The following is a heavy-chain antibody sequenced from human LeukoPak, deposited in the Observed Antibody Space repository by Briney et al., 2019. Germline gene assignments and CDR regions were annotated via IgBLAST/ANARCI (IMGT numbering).Heavy chain of an antibody. Sequence: RRSLRLSCEASGFTFADYAMHWVRPAPGEGLEWVSGISWDSGSEGYADSVQGRFTISRDNAKNSLYLHMNSLRAEDTALYYCAKDRFRGYTSGYDYWGQGTLVTVSS. V-gene: IGHV3-9*01. CDR2: ISWDSGSE. CDR3: AKDRFRGYTSGYDY. CDR1: GFTFADYA. J-gene: IGHJ4*02. D-gene: IGHD3-22*01.